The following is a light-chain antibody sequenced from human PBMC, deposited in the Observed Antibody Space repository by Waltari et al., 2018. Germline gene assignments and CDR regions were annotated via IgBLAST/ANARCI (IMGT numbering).Light chain of an antibody. V-gene: IGKV3-15*01. CDR1: QSVNSN. Sequence: TVMAQSPSTLSVSPGERAPLSCRPSQSVNSNFAWFQHNPGPAPRLLIFAASNRAIEIAARCSGSGSGTEFTLTIGSLQTEDFAVYYWQQYNNGPRTFGQGTELGI. CDR2: AAS. CDR3: QQYNNGPRT. J-gene: IGKJ2*01.